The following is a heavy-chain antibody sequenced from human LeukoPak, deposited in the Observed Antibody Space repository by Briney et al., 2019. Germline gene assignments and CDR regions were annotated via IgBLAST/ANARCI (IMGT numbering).Heavy chain of an antibody. CDR1: GYSISSGHY. Sequence: SETLSLTCAVSGYSISSGHYWVWIRPPPGKGLEYIGNIYHNGSSHYNPSLKSRVTISVDTSNNQFSLNLSSVTAADTAVYYCARAKNPYYYYYYMDFWGRGTTVTVSS. CDR2: IYHNGSS. CDR3: ARAKNPYYYYYYMDF. V-gene: IGHV4-38-2*01. J-gene: IGHJ6*03.